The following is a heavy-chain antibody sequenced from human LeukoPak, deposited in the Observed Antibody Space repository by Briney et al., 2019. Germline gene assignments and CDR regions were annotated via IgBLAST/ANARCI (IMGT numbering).Heavy chain of an antibody. CDR2: FYPGDSDT. Sequence: GASLKISCKGSGSRFTSYWIGWVRRLPGKGLEWMGIFYPGDSDTSYSPSFQGQVTISADKSISPAYLQCSGLEPSDTAMYYCARHQYYDFWSGYSGFDPWGQGTLVTVSS. J-gene: IGHJ5*02. D-gene: IGHD3-3*01. CDR3: ARHQYYDFWSGYSGFDP. CDR1: GSRFTSYW. V-gene: IGHV5-51*01.